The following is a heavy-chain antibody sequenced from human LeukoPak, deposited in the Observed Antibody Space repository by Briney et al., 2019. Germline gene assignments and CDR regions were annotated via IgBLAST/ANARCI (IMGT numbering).Heavy chain of an antibody. D-gene: IGHD4-23*01. CDR3: ARVGYYGGPDY. CDR1: GFTFSSYD. V-gene: IGHV3-13*01. J-gene: IGHJ4*02. Sequence: GGSLRLSCAASGFTFSSYDMHWVRQATGKGLEWVSAIGTAGDTYYPGSVRGRFTISRENAKNSLYLQMNSLRAGDTAVYYCARVGYYGGPDYWGQGTLVTVSS. CDR2: IGTAGDT.